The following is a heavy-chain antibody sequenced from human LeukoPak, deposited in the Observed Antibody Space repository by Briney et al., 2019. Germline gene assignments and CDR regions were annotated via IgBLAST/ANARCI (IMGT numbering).Heavy chain of an antibody. Sequence: PGGSLRLSCAVSGFTFRSYWMSWVRQAPGKGLEWVANIKQDGSEKYYVDSVKGRFTISRDNAKNSLYLQMNSLRAEDTAVYYCARDAYCTSGVCYSFLDYWGQGTLVTVSS. J-gene: IGHJ4*02. D-gene: IGHD2-8*01. CDR1: GFTFRSYW. CDR2: IKQDGSEK. CDR3: ARDAYCTSGVCYSFLDY. V-gene: IGHV3-7*01.